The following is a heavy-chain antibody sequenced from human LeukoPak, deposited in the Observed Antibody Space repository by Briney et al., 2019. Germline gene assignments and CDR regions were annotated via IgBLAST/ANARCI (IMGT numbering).Heavy chain of an antibody. CDR2: IYYSGST. V-gene: IGHV4-39*07. J-gene: IGHJ4*02. Sequence: PSETLSLTCTVSGGSISGSIYYWGWIRQPPGKGLEWIGSIYYSGSTYYNPSLKSRVTISVDTSKNQFSLKLNSVTAADTAVYYCAKDRGFLRNFDWLDWGQGTLVTVSS. CDR3: AKDRGFLRNFDWLD. CDR1: GGSISGSIYY. D-gene: IGHD3-9*01.